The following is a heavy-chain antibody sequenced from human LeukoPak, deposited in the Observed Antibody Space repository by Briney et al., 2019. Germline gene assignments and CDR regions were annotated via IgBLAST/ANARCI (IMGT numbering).Heavy chain of an antibody. V-gene: IGHV4-31*03. J-gene: IGHJ4*02. CDR1: GGSISSGGYY. CDR3: ARIRRRNSSSPYYFDY. Sequence: PSETLSLTCTVSGGSISSGGYYWGWIRQHPGKGLEWIGYIYYSGSTYYNPSLKSRVTISVDTSKNQFSLKLSSVTAADTAVYYCARIRRRNSSSPYYFDYWGQGTLVTVSS. D-gene: IGHD6-6*01. CDR2: IYYSGST.